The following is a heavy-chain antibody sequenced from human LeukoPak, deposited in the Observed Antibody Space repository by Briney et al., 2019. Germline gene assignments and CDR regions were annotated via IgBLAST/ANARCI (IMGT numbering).Heavy chain of an antibody. J-gene: IGHJ4*02. Sequence: SETLSLTCAVYGGSFSGYYWSWLRQPPGKGLEWIGEIDHSGSTNYKPSLKSRVTISVDTSKNQFSLKLNSVTAADTAVYYCARGRSEGAAAAAHWGQRTLVTVSS. CDR1: GGSFSGYY. V-gene: IGHV4-34*01. CDR3: ARGRSEGAAAAAH. D-gene: IGHD6-13*01. CDR2: IDHSGST.